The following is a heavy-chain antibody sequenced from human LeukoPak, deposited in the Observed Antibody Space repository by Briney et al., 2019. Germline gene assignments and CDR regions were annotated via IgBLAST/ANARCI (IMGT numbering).Heavy chain of an antibody. Sequence: GGSLRLSCEASGFTLSSYGMTWVRQAPGKGLEWVSVISGSGNNTYYADSVKGRFTISRDISKNTLYLQMNSLRAEDTAVYYCAKVQLYDSSGYYFSFFDYWGQGTLVTVSS. J-gene: IGHJ4*02. CDR3: AKVQLYDSSGYYFSFFDY. CDR1: GFTLSSYG. CDR2: ISGSGNNT. D-gene: IGHD3-22*01. V-gene: IGHV3-23*01.